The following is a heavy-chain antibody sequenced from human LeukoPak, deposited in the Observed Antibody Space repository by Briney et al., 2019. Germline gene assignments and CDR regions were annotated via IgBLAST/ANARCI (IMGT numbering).Heavy chain of an antibody. CDR3: ARGAYYDFWSGYYSTYYGMDV. CDR2: ISAYNGNT. D-gene: IGHD3-3*01. CDR1: GYTFTSYG. J-gene: IGHJ6*02. V-gene: IGHV1-18*01. Sequence: ASVKVSCKASGYTFTSYGISWVRQAPGQGLEWMGWISAYNGNTNYAQKLQGRVTMTTDTSTSTAYMELRSLRSDDTVVYYCARGAYYDFWSGYYSTYYGMDVWGQGTTVTVSS.